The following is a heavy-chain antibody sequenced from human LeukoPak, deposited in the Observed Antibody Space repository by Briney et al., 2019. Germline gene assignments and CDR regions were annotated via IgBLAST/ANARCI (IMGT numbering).Heavy chain of an antibody. J-gene: IGHJ5*02. D-gene: IGHD6-19*01. V-gene: IGHV4-39*07. Sequence: SETLSLTCTVSGDSISSSSYYWGWIRQPPGKGLEWIGSIYHSGSTYYNPSLKSRVTISVDTSKNQFSLKLSSVTAADTAVYYCARDIAVALFDPWGQGTLVTVSS. CDR3: ARDIAVALFDP. CDR2: IYHSGST. CDR1: GDSISSSSYY.